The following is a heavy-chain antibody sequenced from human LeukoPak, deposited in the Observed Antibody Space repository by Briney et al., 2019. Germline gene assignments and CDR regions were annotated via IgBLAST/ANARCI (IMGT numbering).Heavy chain of an antibody. J-gene: IGHJ4*02. CDR1: GDSVSGNSAA. V-gene: IGHV6-1*01. Sequence: SQTLSLTCAISGDSVSGNSAAWNWIRQSPSRGLEWLGRTYYRSKWYNDYAVSVKSRITINPDTSKNQFSLQLNSVTPEDTAVYYCAKLMSGSYTTTEGVIDYWGQGTLVTVSS. D-gene: IGHD1-26*01. CDR2: TYYRSKWYN. CDR3: AKLMSGSYTTTEGVIDY.